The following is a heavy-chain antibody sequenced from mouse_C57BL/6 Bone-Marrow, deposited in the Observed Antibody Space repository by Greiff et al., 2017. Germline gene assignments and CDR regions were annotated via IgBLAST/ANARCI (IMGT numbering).Heavy chain of an antibody. D-gene: IGHD1-3*01. CDR3: ARLEVDDEDFDY. Sequence: VQLQQSGAELARPGASVKLSCKASGYTFTSYGMSWVKQRTGQGLEWIGEINPRSGNTYYNEKFKGKATLTADKSSSTAYMELRSLTSEDAAVYYCARLEVDDEDFDYWGQGTTLTVSS. CDR2: INPRSGNT. V-gene: IGHV1-81*01. CDR1: GYTFTSYG. J-gene: IGHJ2*01.